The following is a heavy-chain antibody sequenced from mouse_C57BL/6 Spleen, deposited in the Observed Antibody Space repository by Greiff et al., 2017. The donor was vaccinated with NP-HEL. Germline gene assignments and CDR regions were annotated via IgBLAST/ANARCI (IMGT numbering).Heavy chain of an antibody. CDR1: GYAFSSSW. J-gene: IGHJ4*01. CDR3: SREWAYYGSSYAMDY. V-gene: IGHV1-82*01. D-gene: IGHD1-1*01. CDR2: IYPGDGDT. Sequence: VQLQQSGPELVKPGASVKISCKASGYAFSSSWMNWVKQRPGKGLEWIGRIYPGDGDTNYNGKFKGKATLTADKSSSTAYMQLSSLTSEDSAVYFWSREWAYYGSSYAMDYWGQGTSVTVSS.